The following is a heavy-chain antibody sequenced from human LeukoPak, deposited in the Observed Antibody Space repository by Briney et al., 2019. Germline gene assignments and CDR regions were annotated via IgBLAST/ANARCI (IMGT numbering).Heavy chain of an antibody. CDR3: ARDGYRMIMFGGVIVPDAFDI. D-gene: IGHD3-16*02. V-gene: IGHV3-33*01. CDR1: GFTFSSYG. J-gene: IGHJ3*02. Sequence: PGGSLRLSCAASGFTFSSYGMHWVRQAPGKGLEWVAVIWYDGSNKYYADSVKGRFTISRDNSKNTLYLQMNSLRAEDTAVYYCARDGYRMIMFGGVIVPDAFDIWGQGTMVTVSS. CDR2: IWYDGSNK.